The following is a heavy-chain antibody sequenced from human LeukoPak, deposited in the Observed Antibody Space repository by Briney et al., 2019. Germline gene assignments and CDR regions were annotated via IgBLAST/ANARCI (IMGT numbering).Heavy chain of an antibody. CDR2: ISSSGSTI. J-gene: IGHJ6*03. Sequence: PGGSLRLSCAASGFTFDDYGMNWVRQAPGKGLEWVSYISSSGSTIYYADSVKGRFTISRDNAKNSLYLQMNSLRVEDTALYYCARESLVDYNFYYMDVWGKGTTVTVSS. D-gene: IGHD1-26*01. CDR3: ARESLVDYNFYYMDV. CDR1: GFTFDDYG. V-gene: IGHV3-48*04.